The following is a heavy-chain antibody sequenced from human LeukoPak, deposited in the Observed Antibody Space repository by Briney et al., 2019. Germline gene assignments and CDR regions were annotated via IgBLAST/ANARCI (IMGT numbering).Heavy chain of an antibody. CDR2: IKQDGSEK. V-gene: IGHV3-7*01. D-gene: IGHD6-6*01. J-gene: IGHJ5*02. Sequence: PGGSLRLSCAASGFTFSTYWMSWVRQAPGKGLEGVANIKQDGSEKYYVDSLRGRFTISRDNAKNSLYLQMNSLGAEDTAVYYCARDGTIAARPTWGQGTLVTVSS. CDR1: GFTFSTYW. CDR3: ARDGTIAARPT.